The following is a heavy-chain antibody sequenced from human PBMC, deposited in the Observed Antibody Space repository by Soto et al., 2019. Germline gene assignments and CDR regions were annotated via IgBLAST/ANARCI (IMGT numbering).Heavy chain of an antibody. V-gene: IGHV3-23*01. Sequence: EVQLLESGAGLLEPGGSLRLSCAASGFTFSSYAMSWVRQAPGKGLEWVSAISGSGGSTYYADSVKGRFTISRDNSKNTLYLQMNSLRAEDTAVYYCAKGNGIAPARRLMDVWGQGTTVTVSS. J-gene: IGHJ6*02. D-gene: IGHD1-26*01. CDR3: AKGNGIAPARRLMDV. CDR1: GFTFSSYA. CDR2: ISGSGGST.